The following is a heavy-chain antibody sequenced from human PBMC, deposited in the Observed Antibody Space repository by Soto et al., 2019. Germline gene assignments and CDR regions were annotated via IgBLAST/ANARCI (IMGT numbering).Heavy chain of an antibody. D-gene: IGHD3-22*01. CDR1: GYTFTSYY. CDR2: INPSGGST. Sequence: GASVKVSCKASGYTFTSYYMHWVRQAPGQGLEWMGIINPSGGSTNYAQKFQGRVSMTRDTSTSTVYMELSSLRSEDTAVYYCARDGDDSSGYYYITIDYWGQGTLVTVSS. J-gene: IGHJ4*02. CDR3: ARDGDDSSGYYYITIDY. V-gene: IGHV1-46*01.